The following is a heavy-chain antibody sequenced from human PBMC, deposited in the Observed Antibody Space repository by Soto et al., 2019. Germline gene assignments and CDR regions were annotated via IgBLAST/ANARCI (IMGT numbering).Heavy chain of an antibody. CDR3: ARRSYYGSYGLDV. Sequence: SETLSLTCTVSGGSISSGDHYWSWIRQPPGKGLEWIGYMYYSGSTYFNPSLKSRVTISVDTSKNQFSLKLGSVTAADTAVYYCARRSYYGSYGLDVWGQGTTVTVSS. CDR1: GGSISSGDHY. CDR2: MYYSGST. J-gene: IGHJ6*02. V-gene: IGHV4-30-4*01. D-gene: IGHD3-10*01.